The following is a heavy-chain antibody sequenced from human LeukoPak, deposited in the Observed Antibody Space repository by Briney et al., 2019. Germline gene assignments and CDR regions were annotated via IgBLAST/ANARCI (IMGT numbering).Heavy chain of an antibody. CDR1: GFTFSSYS. Sequence: PGGSLRLSCAASGFTFSSYSMNWVRQAPGKGLEWVSSISSSSSYIYYADSVKGRFTISRDNAKNSLYLQMNSLRAEDTAVYYCARLGMHERWLQLVDYWGQGTLVTVSS. J-gene: IGHJ4*02. CDR3: ARLGMHERWLQLVDY. D-gene: IGHD5-24*01. CDR2: ISSSSSYI. V-gene: IGHV3-21*01.